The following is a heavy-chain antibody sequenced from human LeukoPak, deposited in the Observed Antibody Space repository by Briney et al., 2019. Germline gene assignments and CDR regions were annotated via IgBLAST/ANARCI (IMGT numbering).Heavy chain of an antibody. CDR3: ARDASIYFDWFMDV. J-gene: IGHJ6*04. V-gene: IGHV3-20*01. Sequence: GGSLRLSCAASGFTFDDYGMSWVRQAPGKGLEWVSGINWNGGSTGYADSVKGRFAISRDNAKNSLYLQMNSLRAEDTALYHCARDASIYFDWFMDVWGKGTTVTISS. CDR1: GFTFDDYG. CDR2: INWNGGST. D-gene: IGHD3-9*01.